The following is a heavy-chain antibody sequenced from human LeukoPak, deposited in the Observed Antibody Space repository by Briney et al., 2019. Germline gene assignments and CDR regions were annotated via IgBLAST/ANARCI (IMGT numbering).Heavy chain of an antibody. CDR2: INPRSGGS. CDR1: GYTFTGHY. V-gene: IGHV1-2*02. J-gene: IGHJ5*02. D-gene: IGHD2-2*01. Sequence: GASVKVSCKAAGYTFTGHYLHWVRPAPGQGLEWMGWINPRSGGSNYAPKFEGRVTMTRDTSITTAYMELHRLASDDTAVYYCARFYCSISDCYGQTNWFDPWGQGTLVTVSS. CDR3: ARFYCSISDCYGQTNWFDP.